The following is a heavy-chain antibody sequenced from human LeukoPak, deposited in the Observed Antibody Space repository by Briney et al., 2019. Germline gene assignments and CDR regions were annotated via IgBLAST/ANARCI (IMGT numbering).Heavy chain of an antibody. V-gene: IGHV1-18*01. CDR3: ARGYCSSTSCYLIVGNWFDP. D-gene: IGHD2-2*01. CDR1: GGTFSKYT. Sequence: ASVKVSCKASGGTFSKYTISWVRQAPGQGLEWMGWISAYNGNTNYAQKLQGRVTMTTDTSTSTAYMELRSLRSDDTAVYYCARGYCSSTSCYLIVGNWFDPWGQGTLVTVSS. CDR2: ISAYNGNT. J-gene: IGHJ5*02.